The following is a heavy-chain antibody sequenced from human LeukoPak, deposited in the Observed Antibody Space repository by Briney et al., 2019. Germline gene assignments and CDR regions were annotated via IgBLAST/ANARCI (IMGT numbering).Heavy chain of an antibody. CDR3: ARVKNQLLYSDYYYYMDV. Sequence: ASVKVSCKASGGTFSSYAISWVRQAPGQGLEWMGGIIPIFGTANYAQKFQGRVTITADESTSTAYMELSSLRSEDTAVYYCARVKNQLLYSDYYYYMDVWGKGTTVTVSS. CDR2: IIPIFGTA. V-gene: IGHV1-69*13. D-gene: IGHD2-2*02. J-gene: IGHJ6*03. CDR1: GGTFSSYA.